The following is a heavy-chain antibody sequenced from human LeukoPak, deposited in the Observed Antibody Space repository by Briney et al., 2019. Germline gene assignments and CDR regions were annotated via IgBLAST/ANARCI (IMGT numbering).Heavy chain of an antibody. CDR2: ISYDGSNK. V-gene: IGHV3-30-3*01. D-gene: IGHD5-24*01. J-gene: IGHJ4*02. CDR3: ASPTRRDGYSLDY. CDR1: GFTFSSYA. Sequence: GGSLRLSCAASGFTFSSYAMHWVRQAPGKGLEWVAVISYDGSNKYYADSVKGRFTISRDNSKNTLYLQMNSLRAEDTAVYYCASPTRRDGYSLDYWGQGTLVTVSS.